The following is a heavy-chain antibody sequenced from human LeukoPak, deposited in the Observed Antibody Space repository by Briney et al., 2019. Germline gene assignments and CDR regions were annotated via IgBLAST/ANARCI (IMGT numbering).Heavy chain of an antibody. Sequence: SETLSLTCTVSGGSISSYYWSWIRQPPGKGLEWIGYIYYSGSTNYNPSLKSRVTISVDTSKNQFSLKLSSVTAADTAVYYCAKDPQYYYDSSGYFYFDYWGQGTLVTVSS. CDR1: GGSISSYY. D-gene: IGHD3-22*01. V-gene: IGHV4-59*01. CDR3: AKDPQYYYDSSGYFYFDY. CDR2: IYYSGST. J-gene: IGHJ4*02.